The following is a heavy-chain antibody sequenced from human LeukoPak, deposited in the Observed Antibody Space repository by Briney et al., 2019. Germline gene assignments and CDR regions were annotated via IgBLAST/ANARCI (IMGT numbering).Heavy chain of an antibody. CDR2: INHSGST. CDR3: ARGPPRITMVRGVMFP. D-gene: IGHD3-10*01. J-gene: IGHJ5*02. Sequence: SETLSLTCAVYGGSFSGYYWSWIRQPPGKGLEWIGEINHSGSTNYNPSLKSRVTISVDTSKNQFSLKLSSVTAADTAVYYCARGPPRITMVRGVMFPWGQGTLVTASS. CDR1: GGSFSGYY. V-gene: IGHV4-34*01.